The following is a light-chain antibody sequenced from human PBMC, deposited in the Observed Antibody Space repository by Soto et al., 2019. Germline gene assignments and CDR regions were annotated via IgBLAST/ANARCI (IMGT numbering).Light chain of an antibody. CDR3: QSYDNCLSGYVV. V-gene: IGLV1-40*01. J-gene: IGLJ2*01. CDR1: SSNIGAGYD. CDR2: GNK. Sequence: QPVLTQPPSVSGAPGQRVTISCTGSSSNIGAGYDVHWYQQLPGTVPKVLIFGNKNRPSGVPDRFSGSRSGTSASLAITGLQAEDEADYYCQSYDNCLSGYVVFGGGTKLTVL.